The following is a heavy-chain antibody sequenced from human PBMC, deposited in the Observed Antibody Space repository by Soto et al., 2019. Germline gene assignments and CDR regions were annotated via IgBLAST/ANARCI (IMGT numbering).Heavy chain of an antibody. D-gene: IGHD3-10*01. J-gene: IGHJ4*02. Sequence: GSLRLSCAASGXTISSYCMHWVRQAPGKGLEWVAVIWYDGSNKYYADSLKGSFAISMDYSRNTLYIKMNSLKIADTAMYYCTTDQDGGFDNWGQGTLVTVSS. CDR1: GXTISSYC. V-gene: IGHV3-33*01. CDR2: IWYDGSNK. CDR3: TTDQDGGFDN.